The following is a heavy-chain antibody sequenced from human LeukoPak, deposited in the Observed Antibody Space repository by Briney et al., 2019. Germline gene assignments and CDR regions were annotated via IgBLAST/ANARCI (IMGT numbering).Heavy chain of an antibody. Sequence: ASVTVSCKASGYTFTSYDINWVRQATGQGLEWMGWMNPSSGNTGYAQKFQGRVTMTRNTSISTAYMELSSLRSEDTAVYYCARPRNDYGDYSFDYWGQGTLVTVSS. CDR1: GYTFTSYD. V-gene: IGHV1-8*01. J-gene: IGHJ4*02. CDR3: ARPRNDYGDYSFDY. CDR2: MNPSSGNT. D-gene: IGHD4-17*01.